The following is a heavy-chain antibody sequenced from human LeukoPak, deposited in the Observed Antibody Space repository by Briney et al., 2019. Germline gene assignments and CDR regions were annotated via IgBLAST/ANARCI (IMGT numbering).Heavy chain of an antibody. Sequence: GGSLRLSCAASGFTFSSYAMSWVRQAPGKGLEWVSAISGSGGSTYYADSVKGRFTISRDNSKNTLYLQMNSLRAEDTAVYYCASPPAGWRLMTKSNKIDYWGQGTLVTVSS. CDR2: ISGSGGST. D-gene: IGHD6-13*01. V-gene: IGHV3-23*01. J-gene: IGHJ4*02. CDR1: GFTFSSYA. CDR3: ASPPAGWRLMTKSNKIDY.